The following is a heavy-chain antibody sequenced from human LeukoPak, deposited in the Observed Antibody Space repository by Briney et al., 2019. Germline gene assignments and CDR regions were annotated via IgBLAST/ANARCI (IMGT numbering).Heavy chain of an antibody. J-gene: IGHJ4*02. V-gene: IGHV3-48*03. CDR2: ISSSGSTI. CDR3: ATSGYYFEY. Sequence: GGSLRLSCAASGFTFSNYEMNWVRQAPGKGLEWVSYISSSGSTIYYADSVKGQFTISRDNAKKSLYLQMNSLRAEDTGVYYCATSGYYFEYWGQGTLVTVSS. CDR1: GFTFSNYE. D-gene: IGHD3-22*01.